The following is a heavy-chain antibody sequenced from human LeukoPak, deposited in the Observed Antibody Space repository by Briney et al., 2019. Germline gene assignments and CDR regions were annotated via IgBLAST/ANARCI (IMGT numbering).Heavy chain of an antibody. CDR1: GYTFTSYG. V-gene: IGHV1-18*01. CDR2: ISAYNGNT. Sequence: ASVKVSCKASGYTFTSYGISWVRQAPGQGLEWMGWISAYNGNTNYAQKLQGRVTMTTDTSTSTANMELRSLRSDDTAVYYCARDGDMVRGDANWFDPWGQGTLVTVSS. J-gene: IGHJ5*02. CDR3: ARDGDMVRGDANWFDP. D-gene: IGHD3-10*01.